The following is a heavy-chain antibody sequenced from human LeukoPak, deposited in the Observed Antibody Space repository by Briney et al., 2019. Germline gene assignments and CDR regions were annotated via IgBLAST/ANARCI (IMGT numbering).Heavy chain of an antibody. J-gene: IGHJ4*02. V-gene: IGHV4-30-4*01. CDR1: GGSLSSGDYY. CDR2: IYYSGST. CDR3: ARGAGRWLQSGFDY. D-gene: IGHD5-24*01. Sequence: SETLSLTCTVSGGSLSSGDYYWRWIRQPPGKGLEWIGYIYYSGSTYYNPSLKSRVTISVDTSKNQFSLKLSSVTAADTAVYYCARGAGRWLQSGFDYWGQGTLVTVSA.